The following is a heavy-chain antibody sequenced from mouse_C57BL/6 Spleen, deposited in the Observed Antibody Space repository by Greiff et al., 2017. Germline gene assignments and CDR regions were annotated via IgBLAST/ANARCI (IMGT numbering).Heavy chain of an antibody. V-gene: IGHV10-3*01. D-gene: IGHD1-1*01. J-gene: IGHJ1*03. CDR3: VRSGSSYWYFDV. Sequence: GGGLVQPKGSLKLSCAASGFTFNTYAMHWVRQAPGKGLEWVARIRSKSSNYATYYADSVKDRFTIFRDDSQSMLYLRMNNLKTEDTAMYYCVRSGSSYWYFDVWGTGTTVTVSS. CDR1: GFTFNTYA. CDR2: IRSKSSNYAT.